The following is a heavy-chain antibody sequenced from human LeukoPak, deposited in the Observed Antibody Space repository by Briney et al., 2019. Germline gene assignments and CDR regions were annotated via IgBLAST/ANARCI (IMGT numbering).Heavy chain of an antibody. V-gene: IGHV4-28*05. CDR2: IYYSGSI. CDR1: GYSISSSNW. D-gene: IGHD6-6*01. Sequence: SETLSLTCAVSGYSISSSNWWGWIRQPPGKGLEWIGYIYYSGSIYYNPSLKSRVTMPVDTSKNQFSLKLSSVTAVDTAVYYCARRRGAARHGGFDYWGQGTLVTVSS. CDR3: ARRRGAARHGGFDY. J-gene: IGHJ4*02.